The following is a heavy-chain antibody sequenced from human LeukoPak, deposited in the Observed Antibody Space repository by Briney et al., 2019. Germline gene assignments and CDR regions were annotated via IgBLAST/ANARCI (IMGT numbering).Heavy chain of an antibody. V-gene: IGHV1-46*01. CDR1: GYTFTSYY. CDR2: INPSGGST. D-gene: IGHD3-3*01. CDR3: ARMRHDFWSGHRRGYFDY. Sequence: ASVKVSCKASGYTFTSYYMHWVRQAPGQGLEWMGIINPSGGSTSYAQKFQGRVTMTRDMSTSTVYMELSSLRSEDTAVYYCARMRHDFWSGHRRGYFDYWGQGTLVTVSS. J-gene: IGHJ4*02.